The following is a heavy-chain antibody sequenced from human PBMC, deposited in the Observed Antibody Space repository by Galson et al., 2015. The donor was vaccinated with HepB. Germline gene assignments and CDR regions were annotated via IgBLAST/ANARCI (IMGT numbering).Heavy chain of an antibody. CDR3: AGEFGRAVGAPASDYGMDV. D-gene: IGHD3-10*01. V-gene: IGHV3-53*01. CDR1: GFTVSSNY. CDR2: IYSGGST. Sequence: SLRLSCAASGFTVSSNYMSWVRQAPGKGLEWVSVIYSGGSTYYADSVKGRFTISRDNSKNTLYLQMNSLRAEDTAVYYCAGEFGRAVGAPASDYGMDVWGQGTTVTVSS. J-gene: IGHJ6*02.